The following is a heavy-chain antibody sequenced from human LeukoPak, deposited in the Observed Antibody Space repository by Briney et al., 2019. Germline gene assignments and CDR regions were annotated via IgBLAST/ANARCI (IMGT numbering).Heavy chain of an antibody. V-gene: IGHV1-2*02. CDR2: INPNSGGT. CDR1: VYTFTGYY. CDR3: AREFDYDILTGIGFGGAFDI. Sequence: ASVKVSCKASVYTFTGYYMHWVRQAPGQGLEWMGWINPNSGGTNYAQKFQGRVTMTRDTSISTAYMELSRLRSDDTAVYYCAREFDYDILTGIGFGGAFDIWGQGTMVTVSS. D-gene: IGHD3-9*01. J-gene: IGHJ3*02.